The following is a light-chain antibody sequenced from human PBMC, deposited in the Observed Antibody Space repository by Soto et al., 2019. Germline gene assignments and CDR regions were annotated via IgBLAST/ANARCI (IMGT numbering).Light chain of an antibody. CDR3: MQGSNWPYT. Sequence: DVVMTQSPLSLPVTLGQPASISCRSSQSLVYSDGNTYLNRFQQRPGQSPRRLIYKVSNRDSGVPDRFSGSGSGTDFTLKISRVEAEDVAVYYCMQGSNWPYTFGQGTRLEIK. CDR1: QSLVYSDGNTY. J-gene: IGKJ5*01. CDR2: KVS. V-gene: IGKV2-30*01.